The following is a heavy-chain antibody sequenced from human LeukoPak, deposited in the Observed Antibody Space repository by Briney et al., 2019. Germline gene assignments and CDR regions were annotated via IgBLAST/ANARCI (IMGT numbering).Heavy chain of an antibody. CDR1: GFTFSSYA. D-gene: IGHD6-6*01. J-gene: IGHJ4*02. Sequence: PGGSLRLSCAASGFTFSSYAMHWVRQAPGKGLEWVAVISYDGSNKYYADSVKGRFTISRDNSKNTLYLQMNSLRAEDTAVYYCAKDRTPYSSSSFFDYWGQGTLVTVSS. CDR3: AKDRTPYSSSSFFDY. V-gene: IGHV3-30-3*01. CDR2: ISYDGSNK.